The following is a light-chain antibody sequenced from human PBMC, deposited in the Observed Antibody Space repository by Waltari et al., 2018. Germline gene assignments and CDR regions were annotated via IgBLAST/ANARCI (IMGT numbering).Light chain of an antibody. CDR1: ALAKQY. V-gene: IGLV3-25*03. CDR2: KDT. CDR3: QSADSSGTYVV. J-gene: IGLJ2*01. Sequence: SYELTQPPSVSVSPGQTARLPCSGDALAKQYSYWYQQKPGQAPVLVIYKDTERPSGIPERFSGSTSGTTVTLTISGAQAEDEADYYCQSADSSGTYVVLGGGTKLTVL.